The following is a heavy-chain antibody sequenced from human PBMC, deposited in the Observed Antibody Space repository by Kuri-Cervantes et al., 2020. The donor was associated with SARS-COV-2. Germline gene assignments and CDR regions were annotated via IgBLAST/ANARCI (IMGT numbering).Heavy chain of an antibody. V-gene: IGHV3-21*01. D-gene: IGHD6-19*01. CDR1: GFTFSSYS. J-gene: IGHJ3*02. CDR2: ISSSSSYI. CDR3: YAIAVAGTGAFDI. Sequence: ETLSLTCAASGFTFSSYSMNWVRQAPGKGLEWVSSISSSSSYIYYADSVKGRFTISRDNAKNSLYLQMNSLRAEDTAVYYCYAIAVAGTGAFDIWGQGTMVTVSS.